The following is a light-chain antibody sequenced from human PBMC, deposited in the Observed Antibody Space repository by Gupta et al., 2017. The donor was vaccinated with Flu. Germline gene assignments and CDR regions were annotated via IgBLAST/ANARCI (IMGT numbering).Light chain of an antibody. CDR1: RSSSSY. Sequence: TSLSAPVGESVPFSGRARRSSSSYLSWYQQRPGKAPNLLIYGASSLQSGVPSRFSGSGSGTEFTLTISSLKPEDFAVYYCQQACSSPFTFGGGTKVEIK. V-gene: IGKV1-39*01. CDR2: GAS. J-gene: IGKJ4*01. CDR3: QQACSSPFT.